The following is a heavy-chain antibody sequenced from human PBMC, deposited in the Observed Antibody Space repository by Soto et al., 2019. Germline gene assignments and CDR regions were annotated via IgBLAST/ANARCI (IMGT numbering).Heavy chain of an antibody. CDR2: INHSGST. J-gene: IGHJ4*02. CDR1: GGSFSGYY. V-gene: IGHV4-34*01. D-gene: IGHD3-3*01. Sequence: SETLSLTCAVYGGSFSGYYWSWIRQPPGKGLEWIGEINHSGSTNYNPSLKSRVTISVDTSKNQFSLKLSSVTAADTAVYYCARGGYDFWSGYHLDYFDYCGQGTLVTVSS. CDR3: ARGGYDFWSGYHLDYFDY.